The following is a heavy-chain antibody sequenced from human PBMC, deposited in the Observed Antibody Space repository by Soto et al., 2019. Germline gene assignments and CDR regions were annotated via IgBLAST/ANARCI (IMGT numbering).Heavy chain of an antibody. J-gene: IGHJ6*01. V-gene: IGHV1-18*04. Sequence: ASVKVSCKASGYPFTSYGISWVRQAPGQGLEWMGWISAYNGNTNYAQKLQGRVTMTTDTSTSTAYMELRSLRSDDTAVYYGATLSSIGYSRRWVLEYYYDYWMDVRG. D-gene: IGHD6-13*01. CDR1: GYPFTSYG. CDR2: ISAYNGNT. CDR3: ATLSSIGYSRRWVLEYYYDYWMDV.